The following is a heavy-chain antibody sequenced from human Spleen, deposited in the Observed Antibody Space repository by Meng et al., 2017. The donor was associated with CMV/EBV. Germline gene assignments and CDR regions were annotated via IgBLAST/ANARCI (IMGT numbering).Heavy chain of an antibody. CDR2: MNPNSGNT. V-gene: IGHV1-8*03. CDR1: TFTSYD. CDR3: ARGDTYCSSTSCYTGNWFDP. D-gene: IGHD2-2*02. Sequence: TFTSYDINWVRQGTGQGLEWMGWMNPNSGNTGYAQKFQGRVTITRNTSISTAYMELSSLRSEDTAVYYCARGDTYCSSTSCYTGNWFDPWGQGTLVTVSS. J-gene: IGHJ5*02.